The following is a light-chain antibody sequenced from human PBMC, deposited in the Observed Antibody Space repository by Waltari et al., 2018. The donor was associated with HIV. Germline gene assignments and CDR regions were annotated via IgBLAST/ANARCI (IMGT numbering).Light chain of an antibody. Sequence: QSALTQPASVSGSPGQSLTISCTGTSSDVGTYNLVSWYQHHPGKAPKLMIYEVTKRPSGVSNRFSGSKSVNTASLTSSSLQAEDEADYYCCSYAGSSTPYVFGTGTKVTVL. J-gene: IGLJ1*01. CDR3: CSYAGSSTPYV. CDR2: EVT. CDR1: SSDVGTYNL. V-gene: IGLV2-23*02.